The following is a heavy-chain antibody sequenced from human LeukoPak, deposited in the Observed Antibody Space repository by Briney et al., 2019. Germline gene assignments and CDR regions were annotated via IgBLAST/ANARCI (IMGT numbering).Heavy chain of an antibody. Sequence: GGSLRLSCAASGFIVTSNYMSWVRQAPGKGLEWVSVIYGGDSTYYADSVKGRFTISRDNSKNTLYLQMNSLRAEDTAVYYCAKGGNFDYWGQGTLVTVSS. CDR1: GFIVTSNY. V-gene: IGHV3-66*01. CDR2: IYGGDST. D-gene: IGHD1-1*01. CDR3: AKGGNFDY. J-gene: IGHJ4*02.